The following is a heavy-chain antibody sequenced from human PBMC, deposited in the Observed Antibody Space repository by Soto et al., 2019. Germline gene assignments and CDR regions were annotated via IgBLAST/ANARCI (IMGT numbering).Heavy chain of an antibody. CDR1: GGSFSGYY. CDR3: ARLGAAAHTAN. CDR2: IHHSGSP. Sequence: TSETLSLTCAVYGGSFSGYYWSWIRQTPGKGLQWVGEIHHSGSPKYNPSLKSRVTISLDTSNNQFSLRLTSVTAADAAVYYCARLGAAAHTANWGQGTLVTVSS. V-gene: IGHV4-34*01. J-gene: IGHJ4*02. D-gene: IGHD6-25*01.